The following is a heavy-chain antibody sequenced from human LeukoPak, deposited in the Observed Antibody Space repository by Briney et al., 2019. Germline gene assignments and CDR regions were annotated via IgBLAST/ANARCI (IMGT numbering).Heavy chain of an antibody. V-gene: IGHV3-23*01. CDR1: GFTFSSYA. CDR3: AKGRLLWFGELFTNWFDP. Sequence: GGSLRLSCAASGFTFSSYAMSWVRQAPGKGLEWVSAISGSGGSTYYADSVKGRFTISRDNSKNTLYLQMNSLRAEDTAVYYCAKGRLLWFGELFTNWFDPWGQGTLVTVSS. J-gene: IGHJ5*02. CDR2: ISGSGGST. D-gene: IGHD3-10*01.